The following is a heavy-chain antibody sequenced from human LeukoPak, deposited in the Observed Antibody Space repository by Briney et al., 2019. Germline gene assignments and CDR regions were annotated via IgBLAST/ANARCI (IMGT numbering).Heavy chain of an antibody. D-gene: IGHD3-10*01. CDR2: IFHTGHT. CDR1: GGSISSGDYP. V-gene: IGHV4-30-2*01. CDR3: ARGFYGAGSQFDF. Sequence: SETLSLTCTVSGGSISSGDYPWSWIRQPPGKGLEWIGYIFHTGHTSYNPSLKSRVTISVDMSKNQLSLRLTSVTAADTAVYYCARGFYGAGSQFDFWGQGTLVTVSS. J-gene: IGHJ4*02.